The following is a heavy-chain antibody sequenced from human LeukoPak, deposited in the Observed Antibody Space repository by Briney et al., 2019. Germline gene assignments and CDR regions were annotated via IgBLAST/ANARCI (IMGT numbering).Heavy chain of an antibody. CDR2: IGTAGDT. V-gene: IGHV3-13*01. D-gene: IGHD1-7*01. CDR3: ARGSNWNYIDY. J-gene: IGHJ4*02. Sequence: GGSLRLSCAASGFTFSSYDMHWVRQATGKGLEWVSAIGTAGDTYYPGSVKGRFTISRENAKNSLYLQMNSLRAGDTAVYYCARGSNWNYIDYWGQGTPVTVSS. CDR1: GFTFSSYD.